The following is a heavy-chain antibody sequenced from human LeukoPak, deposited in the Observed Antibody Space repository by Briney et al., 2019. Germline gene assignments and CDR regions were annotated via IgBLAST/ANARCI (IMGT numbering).Heavy chain of an antibody. J-gene: IGHJ3*02. CDR1: GGSISSGDYY. D-gene: IGHD3-22*01. CDR3: ARDVYDSSGYHDAFDI. V-gene: IGHV4-30-4*01. CDR2: IYYSGST. Sequence: SQTLSLTCTVSGGSISSGDYYWSWIRQPPGKGLEWIGYIYYSGSTYYNPSLKSRVTISVDTSKNQFSLKLSSVTAADTAVYYCARDVYDSSGYHDAFDIWGQGTMVTVSS.